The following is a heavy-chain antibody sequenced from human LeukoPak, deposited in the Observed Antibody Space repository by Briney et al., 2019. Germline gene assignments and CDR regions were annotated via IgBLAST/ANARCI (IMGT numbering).Heavy chain of an antibody. CDR3: AGRGTGTTLAFDY. J-gene: IGHJ4*02. V-gene: IGHV5-51*01. D-gene: IGHD1-1*01. Sequence: GESLQISCRGSGYRFTNYWIGWGRRMPGKGVEWLGIIYPADSDTRYSPSFQGQVTISADKSISTAYLQWSSLKASDTAMYYCAGRGTGTTLAFDYWGQGTLVTVSS. CDR1: GYRFTNYW. CDR2: IYPADSDT.